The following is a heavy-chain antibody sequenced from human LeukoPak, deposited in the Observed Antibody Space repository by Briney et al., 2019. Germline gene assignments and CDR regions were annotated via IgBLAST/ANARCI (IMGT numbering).Heavy chain of an antibody. CDR2: INPNSGGT. D-gene: IGHD5-18*01. CDR1: GYTFTSYY. J-gene: IGHJ5*02. CDR3: ARAYGRIQLWLSNWFDP. Sequence: ASVKVSCKASGYTFTSYYMHWVRQAPGQGLEWMGWINPNSGGTNYAQKFQGRVTMTRDTSISTAYMELSRLRSDDTAVYYCARAYGRIQLWLSNWFDPWGQGTLVTVSS. V-gene: IGHV1-2*02.